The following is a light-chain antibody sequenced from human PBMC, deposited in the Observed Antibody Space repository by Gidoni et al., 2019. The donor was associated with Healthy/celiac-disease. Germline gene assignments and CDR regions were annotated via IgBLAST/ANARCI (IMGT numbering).Light chain of an antibody. J-gene: IGLJ3*02. CDR2: SNN. Sequence: QSVLIQPPSASGTPGQRVTISCSGSSSNIGSNTVNWYQQLPGTAPKLLIYSNNQRPSGVPDRFSGSKSGTSASLAISGLQSEDEADYYCAAWDDSLLGFGGGTKLTVL. CDR3: AAWDDSLLG. V-gene: IGLV1-44*01. CDR1: SSNIGSNT.